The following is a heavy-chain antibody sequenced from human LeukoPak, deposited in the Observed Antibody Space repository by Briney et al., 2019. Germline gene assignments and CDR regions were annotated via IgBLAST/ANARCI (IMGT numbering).Heavy chain of an antibody. D-gene: IGHD6-19*01. CDR1: GFTFSNYG. CDR2: ISYDGTNK. V-gene: IGHV3-30*19. J-gene: IGHJ4*02. CDR3: ARGYTSASS. Sequence: PGGSLRLSCAASGFTFSNYGMHWVRQAPGKGLEWGAVISYDGTNKYYADSVKGRFTISRDNSKNTLYLQMDSLRADDMSVYYCARGYTSASSWGQGTLVTVSS.